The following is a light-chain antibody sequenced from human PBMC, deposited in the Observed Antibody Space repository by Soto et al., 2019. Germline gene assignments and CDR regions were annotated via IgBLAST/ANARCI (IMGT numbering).Light chain of an antibody. CDR3: QHYNSYSEA. J-gene: IGKJ1*01. V-gene: IGKV1-5*03. Sequence: DIQMTQSPSTLSGSVGDRVTITCRASQTISSWLAWYQQKPGKAPKLLIYKASTLKSGVQSRFSGSGSGTEFTLTISSLQPDEFATDYCQHYNSYSEAFGQGTKVDIK. CDR1: QTISSW. CDR2: KAS.